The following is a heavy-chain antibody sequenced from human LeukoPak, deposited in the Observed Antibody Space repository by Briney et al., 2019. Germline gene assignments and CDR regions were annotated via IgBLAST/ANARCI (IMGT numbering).Heavy chain of an antibody. V-gene: IGHV3-9*01. CDR3: AGGWGPMVVSY. J-gene: IGHJ4*02. CDR1: GFTFDDYA. D-gene: IGHD2-8*02. Sequence: GRSLRLSCAASGFTFDDYAMHWVRQAPGKGLEWVSGISWNSGSIGYADSVKGRFTISRDNAKNSLYLQMNSLRAEDTAVYYCAGGWGPMVVSYWGQGTLVTVSS. CDR2: ISWNSGSI.